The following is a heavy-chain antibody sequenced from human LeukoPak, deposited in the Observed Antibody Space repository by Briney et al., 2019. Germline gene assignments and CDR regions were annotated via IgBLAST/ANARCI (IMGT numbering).Heavy chain of an antibody. D-gene: IGHD2-2*01. Sequence: GGSLRLSCAASGFTFSSYAMHWVRQAPGKGLEWVAVISYDGSNKYYADSVKGRFTISRDNSKNTLYLQMNSLRAEDTAVYYCARDFSTSARGGYFQHWGQGTQVTVSS. CDR3: ARDFSTSARGGYFQH. J-gene: IGHJ1*01. V-gene: IGHV3-30-3*01. CDR2: ISYDGSNK. CDR1: GFTFSSYA.